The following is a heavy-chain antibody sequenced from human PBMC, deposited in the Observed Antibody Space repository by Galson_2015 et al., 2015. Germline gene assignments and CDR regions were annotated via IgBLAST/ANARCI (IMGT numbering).Heavy chain of an antibody. V-gene: IGHV2-5*02. J-gene: IGHJ4*02. Sequence: PALVKPTQTLTLTCTFSGFSLRTNGVGVGWIRQPPRKALEWLALIYWDDDKRYSPSLKSRLTITKDTSKNQVVLTMTNMDPVDTATYYCARRPFYGDYFDYWGQGTLVTVSS. CDR1: GFSLRTNGVG. CDR3: ARRPFYGDYFDY. D-gene: IGHD4-17*01. CDR2: IYWDDDK.